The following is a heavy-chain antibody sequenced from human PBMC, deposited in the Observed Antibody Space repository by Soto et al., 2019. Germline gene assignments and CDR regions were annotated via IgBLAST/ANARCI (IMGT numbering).Heavy chain of an antibody. J-gene: IGHJ5*02. Sequence: PSETLSLTCTVSGGSISSYYWSWIRQPPGKGLEWIGYIYYSGSTNYNPYLKSQVTISIDTSKNQFSLKLNSVTAADTAVYYCARAKAPLYSSSWYWFDPWGQGTLVTVSS. CDR2: IYYSGST. CDR3: ARAKAPLYSSSWYWFDP. D-gene: IGHD6-13*01. V-gene: IGHV4-59*08. CDR1: GGSISSYY.